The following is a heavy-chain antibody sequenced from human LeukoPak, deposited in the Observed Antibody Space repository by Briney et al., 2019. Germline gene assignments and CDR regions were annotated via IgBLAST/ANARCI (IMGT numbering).Heavy chain of an antibody. CDR2: IYYSGST. V-gene: IGHV4-39*01. J-gene: IGHJ4*02. CDR1: GGSISSSSYY. Sequence: SETLSLTCTVSGGSISSSSYYWGWIRQPPGKGLEWIGSIYYSGSTYYNPSLKSRVTISVDTSKNQFSLKLSSVTAADTAVHYCARAIAVADYDYWGQGTLVTVSS. D-gene: IGHD6-19*01. CDR3: ARAIAVADYDY.